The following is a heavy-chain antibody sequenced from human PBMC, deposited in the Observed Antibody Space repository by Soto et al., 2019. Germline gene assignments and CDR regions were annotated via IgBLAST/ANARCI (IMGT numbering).Heavy chain of an antibody. Sequence: EVQLVESGGGLVNPGGSLRLSCAASGFTFSYYPLHWVRRAPGKGLEWVSSISGVRDYIRYADSVKGRFAISRDNAKTALYLQMNSLTAEDTAVYYCAREGVHNYTEYYFDYWGQGTLVTVSS. D-gene: IGHD3-10*01. CDR1: GFTFSYYP. J-gene: IGHJ4*02. CDR2: ISGVRDYI. CDR3: AREGVHNYTEYYFDY. V-gene: IGHV3-21*06.